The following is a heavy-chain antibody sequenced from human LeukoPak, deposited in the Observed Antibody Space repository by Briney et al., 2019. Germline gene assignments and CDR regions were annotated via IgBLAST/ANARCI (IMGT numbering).Heavy chain of an antibody. CDR3: AKEGSSKYYYYMDV. CDR2: ISYDGSNK. Sequence: GGSLRLSCAASGFTFSSYAMHWVRQAPGKGLEWVAVISYDGSNKYYADSVKGRFTISRDNSKNTLYLQMNSLRAEDTAVYYCAKEGSSKYYYYMDVWGKGTTVTVSS. V-gene: IGHV3-30*04. D-gene: IGHD6-6*01. J-gene: IGHJ6*03. CDR1: GFTFSSYA.